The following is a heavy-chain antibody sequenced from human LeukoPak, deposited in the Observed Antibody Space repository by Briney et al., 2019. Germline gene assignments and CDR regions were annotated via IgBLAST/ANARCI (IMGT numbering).Heavy chain of an antibody. CDR1: GFTFSSYS. J-gene: IGHJ4*02. CDR3: AXDXDSXCSGGSCYSDY. D-gene: IGHD2-15*01. V-gene: IGHV3-21*01. Sequence: GGSLRLSCAASGFTFSSYSMNWVRQAPGKGLEWVSSISSSSSYIYYADSVKGRLTISRDNAKNSLYLQMNSLRAEDTAVYYCAXDXDSXCSGGSCYSDYWGQGTLVTVSS. CDR2: ISSSSSYI.